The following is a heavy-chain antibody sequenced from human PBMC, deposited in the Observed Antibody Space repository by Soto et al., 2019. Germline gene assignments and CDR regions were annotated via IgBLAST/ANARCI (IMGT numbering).Heavy chain of an antibody. CDR2: ISYDGSNK. CDR1: GFTFSSYG. D-gene: IGHD1-26*01. CDR3: AKTTDSAPDY. J-gene: IGHJ4*02. Sequence: GSLRLSCAASGFTFSSYGMHWVRQAPGKGLEWVAVISYDGSNKYYADSVKGRFTISRDNSKNTLYLQMNSLRAEDTAVYYCAKTTDSAPDYWGQGTLVTVSS. V-gene: IGHV3-30*18.